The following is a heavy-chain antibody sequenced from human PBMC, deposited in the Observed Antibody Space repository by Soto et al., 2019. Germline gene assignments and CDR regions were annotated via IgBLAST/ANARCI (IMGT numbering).Heavy chain of an antibody. Sequence: PSETLSLTCTVSGGSISSSSYYWGWIRQPPGKGLEWIGSIYYSGSTYYNPSLKSRVTISVDTSKNQFSLKLSSVTAADTAVYYCARMAIFGVVILSYYYGMDVWGQGTTVTVSS. V-gene: IGHV4-39*01. J-gene: IGHJ6*02. D-gene: IGHD3-3*01. CDR2: IYYSGST. CDR1: GGSISSSSYY. CDR3: ARMAIFGVVILSYYYGMDV.